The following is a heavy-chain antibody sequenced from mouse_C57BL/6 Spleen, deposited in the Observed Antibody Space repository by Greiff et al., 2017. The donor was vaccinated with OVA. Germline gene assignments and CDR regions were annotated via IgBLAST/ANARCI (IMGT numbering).Heavy chain of an antibody. CDR1: GFSFNTYA. CDR3: VRHGDYDDFDY. Sequence: EVQLVESGGGLVQPKGSLKLSCAASGFSFNTYAMNWVRQAPGKGLEWVARIRSKSNNYATYYADSVKDRFTISRDDSESMLYLQMNNLKTEDTAMYYCVRHGDYDDFDYWGQGTTLTVSS. V-gene: IGHV10-1*01. J-gene: IGHJ2*01. CDR2: IRSKSNNYAT. D-gene: IGHD2-4*01.